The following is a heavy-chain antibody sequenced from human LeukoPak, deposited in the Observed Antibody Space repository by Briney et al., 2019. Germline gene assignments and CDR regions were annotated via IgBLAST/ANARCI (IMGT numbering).Heavy chain of an antibody. J-gene: IGHJ6*03. V-gene: IGHV3-74*01. CDR3: ARVYYYYYMDV. CDR2: ISSDGTNT. Sequence: GGSLRLSCAASGFTFSSYWMHWVRQAPGTGLVWVSRISSDGTNTYYADSVKGRFSISRDNAKNTSYLQMNSLRAEDMAMYYCARVYYYYYMDVWGRGTTVTVSS. CDR1: GFTFSSYW.